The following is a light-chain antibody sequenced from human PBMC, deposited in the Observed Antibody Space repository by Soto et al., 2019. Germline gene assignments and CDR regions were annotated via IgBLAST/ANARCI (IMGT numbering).Light chain of an antibody. V-gene: IGKV3D-15*01. J-gene: IGKJ1*01. CDR2: DAS. CDR1: QSVSSSY. CDR3: QQYNNWPPVT. Sequence: EIVLTQSPGTLSLSPGEGATLACRSSQSVSSSYLAWYQQKPGQAPRLLLYDASNRATGIPARFSGSGSGTEFTLTISSLQSEDFAVYYCQQYNNWPPVTFGQGTKVDIK.